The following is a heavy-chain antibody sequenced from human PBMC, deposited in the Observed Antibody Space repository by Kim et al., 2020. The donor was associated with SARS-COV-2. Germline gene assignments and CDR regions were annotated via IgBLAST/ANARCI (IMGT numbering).Heavy chain of an antibody. Sequence: GESLKISCKGSGYSFTSYWIGWVRQMPGKGLEWMGIIYPGDSDTRYSPSFQGQVTISADKSISTAYLQWSSLKASDTAMYYCAIKFRVRGATMGWGAFDIWGQGTMVTVSS. D-gene: IGHD1-26*01. J-gene: IGHJ3*02. CDR2: IYPGDSDT. V-gene: IGHV5-51*01. CDR3: AIKFRVRGATMGWGAFDI. CDR1: GYSFTSYW.